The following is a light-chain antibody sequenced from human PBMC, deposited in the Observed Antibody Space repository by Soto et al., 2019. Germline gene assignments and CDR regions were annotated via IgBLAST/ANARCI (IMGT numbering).Light chain of an antibody. Sequence: QSVLTQPPSVSGAPGQRVTISCTGSSSNIGAGYDVHWYQQLPGTAPKLLIYDNLNRPSGVPDRFSGSKSGTSASLAITGLQAEDEADYYCQSYDSSLTGYVVGTGTKVTVL. J-gene: IGLJ1*01. V-gene: IGLV1-40*01. CDR3: QSYDSSLTGYV. CDR2: DNL. CDR1: SSNIGAGYD.